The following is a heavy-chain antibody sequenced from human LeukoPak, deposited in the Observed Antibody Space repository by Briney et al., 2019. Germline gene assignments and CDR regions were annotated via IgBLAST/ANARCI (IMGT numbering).Heavy chain of an antibody. J-gene: IGHJ4*02. CDR1: GGSISSGGYS. D-gene: IGHD5-12*01. CDR2: IYHSGST. CDR3: ARGRGYSGYDDFDY. V-gene: IGHV4-30-2*01. Sequence: PSETLSLTCAVSGGSISSGGYSWSWIRQPPGKGLEWIGYIYHSGSTYYNPSLKSRVTISVDTSKNQFSLKLSSVTAADTAVYYCARGRGYSGYDDFDYWGQGTLVTVSS.